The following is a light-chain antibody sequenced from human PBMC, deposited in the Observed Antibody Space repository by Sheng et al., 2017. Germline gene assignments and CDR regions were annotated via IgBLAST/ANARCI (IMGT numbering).Light chain of an antibody. V-gene: IGKV2-28*01. CDR1: QSLLNSNGYTY. CDR3: MQALQTPKT. CDR2: LTS. J-gene: IGKJ1*01. Sequence: IVMTQSPLSLPVTPGEPASISCRSNQSLLNSNGYTYLDWYMQRPGQSPELLIYLTSKRASGVPDRFSGSGSGTDFTLKISSVEAEDVGVYYCMQALQTPKTFGQGTKVEI.